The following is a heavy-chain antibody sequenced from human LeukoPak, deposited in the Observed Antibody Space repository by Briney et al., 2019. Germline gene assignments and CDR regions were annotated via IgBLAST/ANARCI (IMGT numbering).Heavy chain of an antibody. CDR3: ARGFDSRFFDK. J-gene: IGHJ4*02. CDR1: GFTSSSYW. CDR2: IKQDGNEK. D-gene: IGHD3-22*01. V-gene: IGHV3-7*01. Sequence: GGSLRLSCAASGFTSSSYWMTWVRQAPGKGLEWVANIKQDGNEKYYVDSVKGRFTISRDNAKNSLYLQMNSLRAEDTAVYYCARGFDSRFFDKWGQGTLVTVSS.